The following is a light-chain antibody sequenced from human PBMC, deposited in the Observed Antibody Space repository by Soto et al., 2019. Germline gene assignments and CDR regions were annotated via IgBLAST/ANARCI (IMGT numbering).Light chain of an antibody. CDR3: QQRSNWPSLT. J-gene: IGKJ4*01. Sequence: EVVLTQSPATLSLSPGERATLSCRASQSVSNNLAWYQLKPGRAPRLLISDASNRATGIPARFSGSGSGTDFTLTISSLEPEDFAVYYCQQRSNWPSLTFGGGTKV. CDR2: DAS. CDR1: QSVSNN. V-gene: IGKV3-11*01.